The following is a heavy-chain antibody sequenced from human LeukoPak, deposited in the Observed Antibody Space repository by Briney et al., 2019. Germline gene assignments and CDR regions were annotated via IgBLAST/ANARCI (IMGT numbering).Heavy chain of an antibody. CDR1: GGTFSSYA. V-gene: IGHV1-18*01. CDR3: ARDHDILTGYLQFDY. Sequence: GSSVKVSCKASGGTFSSYAISWVRQAPGQGLEWMGWISAYNGNTNYAQKLQGRVTMTTDTSTSTAYMELRSLRSDDTAVYYCARDHDILTGYLQFDYWGQGTLVTVSS. CDR2: ISAYNGNT. D-gene: IGHD3-9*01. J-gene: IGHJ4*02.